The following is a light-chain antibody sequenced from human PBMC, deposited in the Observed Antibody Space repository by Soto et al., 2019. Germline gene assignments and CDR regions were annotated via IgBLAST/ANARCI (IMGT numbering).Light chain of an antibody. CDR3: SSYTSRNTLV. CDR2: EVT. J-gene: IGLJ1*01. V-gene: IGLV2-14*01. Sequence: QSVLTQPASVSGSPGQSITISCTGGSSDIGGYNYVSWFQQHPGKAPKLMIYEVTNRPSGVSNRFSGSKSGSTASLTISGLQDEEQAAYYCSSYTSRNTLVFGTGTKVTV. CDR1: SSDIGGYNY.